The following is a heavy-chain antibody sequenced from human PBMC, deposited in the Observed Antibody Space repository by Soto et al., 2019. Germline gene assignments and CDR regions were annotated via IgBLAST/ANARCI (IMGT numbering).Heavy chain of an antibody. D-gene: IGHD2-2*02. CDR2: IIPIFGTA. J-gene: IGHJ6*02. CDR1: GGTFSSYA. CDR3: AREGNCSSTSCYIENYYYGMDV. V-gene: IGHV1-69*06. Sequence: ASVKVSCKASGGTFSSYAISWVRQAPGQGLEWMGGIIPIFGTANYAQKFQGRVTITADKSTSTAYMELSSLRSEDTAVYYCAREGNCSSTSCYIENYYYGMDVWGQGTTVTVS.